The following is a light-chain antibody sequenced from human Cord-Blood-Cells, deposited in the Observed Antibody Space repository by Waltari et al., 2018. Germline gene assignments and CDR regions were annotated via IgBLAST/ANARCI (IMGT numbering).Light chain of an antibody. V-gene: IGKV3-11*01. CDR2: DAS. CDR3: QRRSNWPPLT. CDR1: QSVSSY. Sequence: EIVLTQSPATLSLSPGERATLSCRASQSVSSYLAWYQQKPGQGPRLLIYDASNRATGIPARFSGSGSGTDFTLTISSLGPEDFAVYYCQRRSNWPPLTFGGGTKVEIK. J-gene: IGKJ4*01.